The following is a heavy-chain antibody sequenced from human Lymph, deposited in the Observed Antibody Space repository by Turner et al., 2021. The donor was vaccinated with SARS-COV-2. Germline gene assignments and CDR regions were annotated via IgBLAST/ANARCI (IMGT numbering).Heavy chain of an antibody. J-gene: IGHJ3*02. Sequence: EAQLVETGGGLIQPGGSRSLTCAASGFNVSSNCMSWVRQAPGKGLEWVSVIYSGGSTVYADSVRGRITISRDNSKNSLYLQMNSLRAEDTAVYYCARDNPHDAFDIWGQGTMVTVSS. CDR1: GFNVSSNC. CDR3: ARDNPHDAFDI. V-gene: IGHV3-53*02. CDR2: IYSGGST.